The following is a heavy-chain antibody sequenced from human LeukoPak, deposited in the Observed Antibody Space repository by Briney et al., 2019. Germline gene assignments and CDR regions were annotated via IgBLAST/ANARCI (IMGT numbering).Heavy chain of an antibody. CDR2: IRSKAYGGTT. V-gene: IGHV3-49*03. CDR3: TGEWLRLAY. CDR1: GFTFGDYA. Sequence: GGSLRLSCTASGFTFGDYAMSWFCQAPGKGLEWAGFIRSKAYGGTTEYAASVKGRFTISRDDSKSIAYLQMNSLKTEDTAVYYCTGEWLRLAYWGQGTLVTVSS. D-gene: IGHD5-12*01. J-gene: IGHJ4*02.